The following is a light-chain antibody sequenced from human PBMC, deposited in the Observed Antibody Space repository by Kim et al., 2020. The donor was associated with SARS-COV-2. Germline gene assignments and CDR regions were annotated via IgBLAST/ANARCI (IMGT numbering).Light chain of an antibody. CDR3: QQSYIPPFT. CDR2: AAS. Sequence: DIQMTQSPSSLSASVGDRVTITCRTSQSISSHLNWYHQKPGRATKLLISAASTLQGGVPSRFSGSGSETDFTLTISSLQPEDVATYFCQQSYIPPFTFGPGTKVDLK. V-gene: IGKV1-39*01. J-gene: IGKJ3*01. CDR1: QSISSH.